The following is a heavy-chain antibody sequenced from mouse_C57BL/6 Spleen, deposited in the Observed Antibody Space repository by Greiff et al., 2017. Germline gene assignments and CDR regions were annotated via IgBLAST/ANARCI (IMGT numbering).Heavy chain of an antibody. CDR3: AFLGPFDY. CDR2: IDPEDGET. Sequence: EVQLQQSGAELVKPGASVKLSCTASGFNIKDYYLHWVKQRTEQGLEWIGRIDPEDGETKYAQKFQGKATITADTSSNTAYLQLSSLTSEDTAVYYCAFLGPFDYWGQGTTLTVSS. D-gene: IGHD4-1*01. J-gene: IGHJ2*01. CDR1: GFNIKDYY. V-gene: IGHV14-2*01.